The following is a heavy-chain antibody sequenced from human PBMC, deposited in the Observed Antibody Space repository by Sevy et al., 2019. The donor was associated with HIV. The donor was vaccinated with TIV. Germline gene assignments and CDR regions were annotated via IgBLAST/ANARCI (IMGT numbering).Heavy chain of an antibody. CDR1: GFTFSSYA. V-gene: IGHV3-23*01. CDR2: ISGSGGST. D-gene: IGHD1-1*01. J-gene: IGHJ6*02. Sequence: GGSLRLSCAASGFTFSSYAMSWVRQAPGKGLEWVSAISGSGGSTYYADSVKGRFTLSRGNSKNTLYLQMNSLRAEDTAVYYCAKVVGTTGTTNYYYYGMDVWGQGTTVTVSS. CDR3: AKVVGTTGTTNYYYYGMDV.